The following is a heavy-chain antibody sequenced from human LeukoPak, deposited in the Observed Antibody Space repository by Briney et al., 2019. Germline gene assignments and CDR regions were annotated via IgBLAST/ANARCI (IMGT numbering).Heavy chain of an antibody. Sequence: ASVKVSCKASGYTFTGYYMHWVRQAPGQGLEWMGWINPNSGGTNYAQKFQGRVTMTRDTSISTAYMELSRLRSDDTAVYYCARGAITMIVVVIYDAFDIWGQGTMVTVSS. CDR2: INPNSGGT. J-gene: IGHJ3*02. D-gene: IGHD3-22*01. V-gene: IGHV1-2*02. CDR3: ARGAITMIVVVIYDAFDI. CDR1: GYTFTGYY.